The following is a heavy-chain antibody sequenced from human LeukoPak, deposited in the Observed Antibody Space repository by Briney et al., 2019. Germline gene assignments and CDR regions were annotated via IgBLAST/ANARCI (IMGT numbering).Heavy chain of an antibody. V-gene: IGHV4-39*01. CDR3: ARLGDYYDSSGYFDAFDI. D-gene: IGHD3-22*01. J-gene: IGHJ3*02. CDR1: GGSISNSSYS. Sequence: SETLSLTCTVSGGSISNSSYSWGWIRQPPGKGLEWIGTIYYGGSTYYNPSLKSRVTISVDTSKKQFSLKLTSVTAADAAVYYCARLGDYYDSSGYFDAFDIWGQGTMVTVFS. CDR2: IYYGGST.